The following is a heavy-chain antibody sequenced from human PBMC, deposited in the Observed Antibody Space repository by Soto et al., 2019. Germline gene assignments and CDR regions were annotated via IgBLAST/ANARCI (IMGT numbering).Heavy chain of an antibody. J-gene: IGHJ3*02. CDR3: ARPAVEMATINEAFDI. CDR1: GGTFSSYA. Sequence: QVQLVQSGAEVKKPGSSVKVSCKASGGTFSSYAISWVRQAPGQGLEWMGGIIPIFGTANYAQKFQGRVTITADESTSTAYMELSSLRSEDTAVYYCARPAVEMATINEAFDIWGQGTMVTVSS. V-gene: IGHV1-69*01. D-gene: IGHD5-12*01. CDR2: IIPIFGTA.